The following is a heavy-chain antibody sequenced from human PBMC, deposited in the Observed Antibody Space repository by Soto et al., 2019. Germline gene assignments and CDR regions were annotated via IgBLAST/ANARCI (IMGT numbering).Heavy chain of an antibody. Sequence: QVQLVESGGGVVQPGRSLRLSCAASGFTFSSYAMQWVRKAPGKGLEWVAVISYDGSNKYYADSVKGRFTISRDNSKNTLYLQMNSLRAEDTAVYYCARDPNPGIAVAGTNFDYWGQGTLVTVSS. CDR3: ARDPNPGIAVAGTNFDY. J-gene: IGHJ4*02. V-gene: IGHV3-30-3*01. D-gene: IGHD6-19*01. CDR2: ISYDGSNK. CDR1: GFTFSSYA.